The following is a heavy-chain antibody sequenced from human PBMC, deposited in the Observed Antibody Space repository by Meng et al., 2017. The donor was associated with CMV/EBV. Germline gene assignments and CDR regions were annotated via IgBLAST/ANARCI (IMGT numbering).Heavy chain of an antibody. Sequence: QVHRQETAPGVVEPSPTLSLTCTVSGGSISSGDYYWSWIRQPPGKGLEWIGYIYYSGSTYYNPSLKSRVTISVDTSKNQFSLKLSSVTAADTAVYYCARDNRRGGVDYWGQGTLVTVSS. V-gene: IGHV4-30-4*08. CDR1: GGSISSGDYY. CDR3: ARDNRRGGVDY. J-gene: IGHJ4*02. CDR2: IYYSGST. D-gene: IGHD3-3*01.